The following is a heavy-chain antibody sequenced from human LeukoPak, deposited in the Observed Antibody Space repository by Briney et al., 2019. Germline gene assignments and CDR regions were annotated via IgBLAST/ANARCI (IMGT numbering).Heavy chain of an antibody. Sequence: TLSLTCTVSGGSISSGGYYWSWIRQHPGKGLEWIGYIYYSGSTYYNPSLKSRVTISVDTSKNQFSLKLSSVTATDTAVYYCARAHCTATSCHHFDYWGQGALVTVSS. CDR1: GGSISSGGYY. J-gene: IGHJ4*02. D-gene: IGHD2-2*01. V-gene: IGHV4-31*03. CDR2: IYYSGST. CDR3: ARAHCTATSCHHFDY.